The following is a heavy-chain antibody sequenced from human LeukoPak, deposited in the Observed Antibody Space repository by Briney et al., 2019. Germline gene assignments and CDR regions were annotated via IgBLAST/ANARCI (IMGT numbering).Heavy chain of an antibody. V-gene: IGHV1-2*02. J-gene: IGHJ6*03. D-gene: IGHD5-18*01. CDR2: INPNSGGT. Sequence: ASVKVPCKASGYTFTGYYMHWVRQAPGQGLEWMGWINPNSGGTNYAQKFQGRVTMTRDTSISTAYMELSRLRSDDTAVYYCARASGYSYGYYMDVWGKGTTVTVSS. CDR3: ARASGYSYGYYMDV. CDR1: GYTFTGYY.